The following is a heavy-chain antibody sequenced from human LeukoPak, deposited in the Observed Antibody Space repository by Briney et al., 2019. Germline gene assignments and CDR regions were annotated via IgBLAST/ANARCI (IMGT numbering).Heavy chain of an antibody. J-gene: IGHJ4*02. V-gene: IGHV3-53*05. Sequence: PGGSLRLSCAASGFTVSSNYMSWVRQAPGKGLEWVSVIYSGGSTYYADSVKGRFTISRDNSKNTLYLQMNSLRAEDTAVYYCAKDLRSGWESDIDYWGQGTLVTVSS. CDR1: GFTVSSNY. D-gene: IGHD6-19*01. CDR2: IYSGGST. CDR3: AKDLRSGWESDIDY.